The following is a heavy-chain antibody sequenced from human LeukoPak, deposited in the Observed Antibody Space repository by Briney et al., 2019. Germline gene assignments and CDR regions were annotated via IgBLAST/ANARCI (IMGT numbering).Heavy chain of an antibody. J-gene: IGHJ4*02. CDR3: VRAEYTGVDNCYKMFGY. CDR2: ISGSGGST. V-gene: IGHV3-23*01. Sequence: GGSLRLSCAASGFTFSSYAMSWVRQAPGKGLEWVSAISGSGGSTYYADSVKGRFTISRDNSKNTLYLQMNSLRAEDTAVYYCVRAEYTGVDNCYKMFGYWGQGALVTVSS. D-gene: IGHD2-21*01. CDR1: GFTFSSYA.